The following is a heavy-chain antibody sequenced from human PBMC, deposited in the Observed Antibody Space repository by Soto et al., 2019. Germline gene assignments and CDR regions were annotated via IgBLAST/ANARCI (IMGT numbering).Heavy chain of an antibody. CDR1: GGTFSSYA. V-gene: IGHV1-69*13. Sequence: SVKVSCKASGGTFSSYAISWVRQAPGQGLEWMGGIIPIFGTANYAQKFQGRVTITADESTSTAYTELSSLRSEDTAVYYCASGTEWLAHGDYWGQGTLVTVSS. J-gene: IGHJ4*02. D-gene: IGHD6-19*01. CDR2: IIPIFGTA. CDR3: ASGTEWLAHGDY.